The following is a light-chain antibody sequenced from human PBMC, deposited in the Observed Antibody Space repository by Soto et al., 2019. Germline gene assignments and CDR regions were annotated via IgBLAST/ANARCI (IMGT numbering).Light chain of an antibody. CDR3: QQYYSIPKT. CDR1: QSLLDSDGETY. J-gene: IGKJ1*01. Sequence: EIVMTQTPLSSPVTLGQPASISCRSSQSLLDSDGETYLSWLQQRPGQPPRLLIYKTSSRFSGVPDRFSGSGAGTDFTLKISRVEVEDVAVYYCQQYYSIPKTFGQGTKVEIK. CDR2: KTS. V-gene: IGKV2-24*01.